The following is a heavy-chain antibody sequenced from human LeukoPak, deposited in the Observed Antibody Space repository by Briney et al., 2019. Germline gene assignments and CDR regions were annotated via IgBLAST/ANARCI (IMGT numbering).Heavy chain of an antibody. CDR3: AREAYSSYYFDF. Sequence: GGSLRLSCAASGFTFNSYGMTWVRQAPGKGLEWVSSITGSGDGAYYADSVKGRFTISRDNSKNTLYLQMNSLRAEDTAVYYCAREAYSSYYFDFWGQGTLVTVSS. D-gene: IGHD4-11*01. V-gene: IGHV3-23*01. CDR1: GFTFNSYG. CDR2: ITGSGDGA. J-gene: IGHJ4*02.